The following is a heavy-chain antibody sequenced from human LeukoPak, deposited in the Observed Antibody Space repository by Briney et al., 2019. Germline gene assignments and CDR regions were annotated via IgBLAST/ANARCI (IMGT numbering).Heavy chain of an antibody. CDR3: AKPLGAINTWLKFDS. CDR1: GFTFSSYT. D-gene: IGHD3-10*01. Sequence: GGSLRLSCAASGFTFSSYTMSWVRQAPGEGLEWLSAINNRGSSTYYAGSVKDRFTISRDNSENTLYLQMNNLRAEDTALYYCAKPLGAINTWLKFDSRGQGTLVAVSS. J-gene: IGHJ4*02. CDR2: INNRGSST. V-gene: IGHV3-23*01.